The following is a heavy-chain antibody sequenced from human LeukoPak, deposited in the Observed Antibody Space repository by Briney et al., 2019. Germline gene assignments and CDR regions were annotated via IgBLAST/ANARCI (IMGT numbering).Heavy chain of an antibody. CDR3: ARSGSYPRRFDY. CDR1: GYTFTTSD. V-gene: IGHV1-8*01. J-gene: IGHJ4*02. D-gene: IGHD1-26*01. CDR2: LNPNSGNT. Sequence: GPSVRVSCKASGYTFTTSDINWVRQATGQGLEWMGWLNPNSGNTAYAQKFQGRVIMTRNTSKSTAYMELSSLRSEDTAVYYCARSGSYPRRFDYWGQGTLVTVSS.